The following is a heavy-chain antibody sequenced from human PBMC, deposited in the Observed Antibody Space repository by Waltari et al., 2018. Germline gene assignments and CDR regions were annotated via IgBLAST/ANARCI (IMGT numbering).Heavy chain of an antibody. V-gene: IGHV3-9*01. CDR3: ARDYYGSGSYSLPGY. CDR1: GFTFDDYA. CDR2: ISWNSGII. Sequence: EVQLVESGGGLVQPGRSLRLSCAASGFTFDDYAMHWVRQAPGKGLELVSGISWNSGIIGYADSVKGRFTISRDNAKNSLYLQMNSLRAEDTAVYYCARDYYGSGSYSLPGYWGQGTLVTVSS. D-gene: IGHD3-10*01. J-gene: IGHJ4*02.